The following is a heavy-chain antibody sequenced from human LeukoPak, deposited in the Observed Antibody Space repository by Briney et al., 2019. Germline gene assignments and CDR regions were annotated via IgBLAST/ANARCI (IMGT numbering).Heavy chain of an antibody. J-gene: IGHJ5*02. CDR3: ARVPTIFGGTNWFDP. CDR1: GGTFSSYA. Sequence: SVKVSCKASGGTFSSYAIRWVRQAPGQGLEWMGGIIPIFGTANYAQKFQGRVTITTDESTSTAYMELSSLRSEDTAVYYCARVPTIFGGTNWFDPWGQGTLVTVSS. V-gene: IGHV1-69*05. CDR2: IIPIFGTA. D-gene: IGHD3-3*01.